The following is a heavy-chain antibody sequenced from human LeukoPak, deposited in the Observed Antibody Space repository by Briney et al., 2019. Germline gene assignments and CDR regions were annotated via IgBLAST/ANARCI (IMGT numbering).Heavy chain of an antibody. J-gene: IGHJ4*02. Sequence: PSETLSLTCAVYGGSFSGYYWSWIRQPPGKGLEWIGEINHSGSTNYNPSFKSRVTISVDTSKNQFSLKLSSVTAADTAVYYCAREGTERRIDYWGQGTLVTVSS. CDR1: GGSFSGYY. V-gene: IGHV4-34*01. CDR3: AREGTERRIDY. D-gene: IGHD1-1*01. CDR2: INHSGST.